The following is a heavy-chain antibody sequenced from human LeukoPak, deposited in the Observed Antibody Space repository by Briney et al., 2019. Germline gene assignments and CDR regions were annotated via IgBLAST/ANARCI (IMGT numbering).Heavy chain of an antibody. J-gene: IGHJ4*02. CDR3: ARVEGDYYDSSGPYYFDY. V-gene: IGHV3-20*04. Sequence: GGSLRLSCAASGFTFDDYGMSWVRQAPGKGLEWVSGINWKGGSTGYADSVKGRFTISRDNAKNSLYLQMNSLRAEDTALYYCARVEGDYYDSSGPYYFDYWGQGTLVTVSS. CDR2: INWKGGST. D-gene: IGHD3-22*01. CDR1: GFTFDDYG.